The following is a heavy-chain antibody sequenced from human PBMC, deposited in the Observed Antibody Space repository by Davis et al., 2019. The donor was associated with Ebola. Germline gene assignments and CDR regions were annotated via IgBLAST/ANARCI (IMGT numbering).Heavy chain of an antibody. D-gene: IGHD5-12*01. V-gene: IGHV6-1*01. CDR3: ARGWLRTGFDY. J-gene: IGHJ4*02. CDR2: TYYTSKWNY. Sequence: HSQTLSLTCAISGDTVSTKSTGWNWIRQSPSRGLEWLGRTYYTSKWNYDYAVSVRSRININVDTSKNQFSLQLNSVTPEDTAVYYCARGWLRTGFDYWGQGAPVTVSP. CDR1: GDTVSTKSTG.